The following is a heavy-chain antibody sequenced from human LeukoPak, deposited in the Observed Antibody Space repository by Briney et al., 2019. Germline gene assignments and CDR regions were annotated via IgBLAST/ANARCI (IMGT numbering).Heavy chain of an antibody. Sequence: ASVKVSCKTSGYTFINNDINWVRQATGQGLEWMGWMNPNSGDTGYAQKFQGRVTMTRDTSISTAYMELSRLRSDDTAVYYCARGGKTNDAFDIWGQGTMVTVSS. CDR1: GYTFINND. D-gene: IGHD2-8*01. V-gene: IGHV1-8*01. J-gene: IGHJ3*02. CDR2: MNPNSGDT. CDR3: ARGGKTNDAFDI.